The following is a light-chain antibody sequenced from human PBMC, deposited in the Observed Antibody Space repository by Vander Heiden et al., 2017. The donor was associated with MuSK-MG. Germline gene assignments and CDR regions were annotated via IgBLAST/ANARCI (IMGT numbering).Light chain of an antibody. V-gene: IGLV3-1*01. CDR2: QDT. CDR3: QTWDNRVV. Sequence: SDELTQPPSVSVSPGQTAIIPCSGDSLGGKYASWYQLKPGQSPLLVIYQDTKRPAGISERFSGSNSWNTATLTISGTQALDEADYYCQTWDNRVVFGGGTKLTVL. J-gene: IGLJ2*01. CDR1: SLGGKY.